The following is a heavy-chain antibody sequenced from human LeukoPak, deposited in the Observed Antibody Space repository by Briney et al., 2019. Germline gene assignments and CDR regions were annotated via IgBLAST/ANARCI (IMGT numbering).Heavy chain of an antibody. CDR2: INPIFGTA. CDR1: GGTFSNYA. CDR3: ARGRSGIVATIPGNDAFDI. Sequence: SVKVSCKASGGTFSNYAITWVRQAPGQGLAWMGAINPIFGTANYTQKFQGRVTIITDASTGTVYMELSSLRSDDTAVYYCARGRSGIVATIPGNDAFDIWGQGTMVTVSS. V-gene: IGHV1-69*05. D-gene: IGHD5-12*01. J-gene: IGHJ3*02.